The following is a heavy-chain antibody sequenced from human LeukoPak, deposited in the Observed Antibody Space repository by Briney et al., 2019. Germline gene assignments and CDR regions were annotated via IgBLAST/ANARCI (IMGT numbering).Heavy chain of an antibody. CDR1: GFTFSSYW. V-gene: IGHV3-7*01. Sequence: PGGSLRLSCVASGFTFSSYWMSWVRQAPGRGLEWVANIKQDGSEKDYVDSVKGRFTISRENAENSLNLQMNSLAAEDSAVYYCASETVENATISWGEGTPVTASP. J-gene: IGHJ5*02. CDR3: ASETVENATIS. D-gene: IGHD5-24*01. CDR2: IKQDGSEK.